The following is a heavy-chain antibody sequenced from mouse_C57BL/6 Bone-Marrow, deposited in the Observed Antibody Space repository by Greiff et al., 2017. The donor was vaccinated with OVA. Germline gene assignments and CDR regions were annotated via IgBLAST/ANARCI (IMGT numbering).Heavy chain of an antibody. Sequence: QVQLQQPGAELVKPGASVKLSCKASGYTFTSYWMQWVKQRPGQGLEWIGEIDPSDSYTNYNQKFKGKATLTVDKSSSTAYMQLSSLTSEDSAVYYCARRGFPFGVVATPRGYFDVWGTGTTVTVSS. CDR3: ARRGFPFGVVATPRGYFDV. D-gene: IGHD1-1*01. CDR2: IDPSDSYT. V-gene: IGHV1-50*01. CDR1: GYTFTSYW. J-gene: IGHJ1*03.